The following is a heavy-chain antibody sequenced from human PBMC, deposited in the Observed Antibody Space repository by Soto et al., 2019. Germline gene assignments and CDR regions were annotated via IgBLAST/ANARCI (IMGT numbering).Heavy chain of an antibody. CDR3: TSHLGELSVPRAFDI. CDR2: IRSTTNSYAT. V-gene: IGHV3-73*01. CDR1: VFTVSGSA. Sequence: EVQLVESGGGLVQPGGSLKLSCAASVFTVSGSAVHWVRQASGKGLEWVGRIRSTTNSYATAYAASVTFRFSISRDDSKNTEYLQMNSLKTEDTAVYYCTSHLGELSVPRAFDIWGQGTMVTVSS. D-gene: IGHD3-16*02. J-gene: IGHJ3*02.